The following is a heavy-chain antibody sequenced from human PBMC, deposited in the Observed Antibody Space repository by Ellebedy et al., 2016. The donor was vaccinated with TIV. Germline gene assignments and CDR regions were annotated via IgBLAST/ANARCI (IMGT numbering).Heavy chain of an antibody. CDR1: GYTFSSYG. CDR2: ISTYNGNT. J-gene: IGHJ6*02. CDR3: ARERSGSGSYYNYFGMDV. D-gene: IGHD1-26*01. V-gene: IGHV1-18*01. Sequence: AASVKVSCKASGYTFSSYGISWVRQAPGQGLEWMGWISTYNGNTNFAQKVQGRVTMTTDTSTSTAYMELRSLRSDDTAVYYCARERSGSGSYYNYFGMDVWGQGTTVTVSS.